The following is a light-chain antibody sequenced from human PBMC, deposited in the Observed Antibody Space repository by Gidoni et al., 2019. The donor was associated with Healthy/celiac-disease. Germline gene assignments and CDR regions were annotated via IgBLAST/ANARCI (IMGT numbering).Light chain of an antibody. CDR1: SSDVGSYNL. J-gene: IGLJ3*02. Sequence: QSALTQPASVSGSPGQSITISCTGTSSDVGSYNLVSWYQQHPGKAPKLMNYEGSKRPSGVSNRFSGCKSGNTASLTISGLQAEDEADYYCCSYAGSSTWVFGGGTKLTVL. CDR2: EGS. CDR3: CSYAGSSTWV. V-gene: IGLV2-23*01.